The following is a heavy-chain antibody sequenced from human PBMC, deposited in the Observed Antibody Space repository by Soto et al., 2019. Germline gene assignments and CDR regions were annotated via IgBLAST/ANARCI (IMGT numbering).Heavy chain of an antibody. CDR3: ARDYSSGWNLDY. D-gene: IGHD6-19*01. Sequence: GGSLRLSCVASGFTFSSYAMHWVRQAPGKGLEWVAVISYDGSNKYYADSVKGRFTISRDNSKNTLYLQMNSLRAEDTAVYYCARDYSSGWNLDYWGQGTLVTVSS. CDR1: GFTFSSYA. CDR2: ISYDGSNK. V-gene: IGHV3-30-3*01. J-gene: IGHJ4*02.